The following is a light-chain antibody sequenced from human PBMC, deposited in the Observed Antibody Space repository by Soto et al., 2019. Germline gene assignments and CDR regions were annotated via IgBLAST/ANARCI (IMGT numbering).Light chain of an antibody. CDR3: CLYLGGTSV. V-gene: IGLV2-8*01. J-gene: IGLJ7*01. CDR2: EVS. CDR1: SRDVGGYNY. Sequence: QSALTQPPSASGSPGQSVTISCTGTSRDVGGYNYVSWYQQHPGKAPKLMIYEVSKRPSGVPDRFSGSKSDSTASLTISGLQAEDEADYYCCLYLGGTSVFGGGTQLTVL.